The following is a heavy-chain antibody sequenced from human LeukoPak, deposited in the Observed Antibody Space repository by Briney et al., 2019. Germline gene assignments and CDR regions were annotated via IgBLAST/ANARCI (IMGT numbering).Heavy chain of an antibody. V-gene: IGHV3-21*01. CDR3: ARTAKDIVIVPASYYMEV. J-gene: IGHJ6*03. D-gene: IGHD2-2*01. CDR2: ISSSGTSI. CDR1: GFTFTNYG. Sequence: PGGSLRLSCAASGFTFTNYGMNWVRQPPGKGLEWVSSISSSGTSIDYADSVKGRFTVSRDSATNSLYLQMNSLRAEDTAVYYCARTAKDIVIVPASYYMEVWGKGTTVSVSS.